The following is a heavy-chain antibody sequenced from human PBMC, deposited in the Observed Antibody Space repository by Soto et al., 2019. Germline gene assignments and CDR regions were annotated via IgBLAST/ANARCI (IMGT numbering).Heavy chain of an antibody. Sequence: SETLSLTCTVSGGSISSSSYYWGWIRQPPGKGLEWIGSIYYSGSTYYNPSLKSRVTISVDTSKNQFSLKLSSVTAADTAVYYCARLDYDILTGYFCFDYWGQGTLVTVSS. CDR1: GGSISSSSYY. CDR2: IYYSGST. CDR3: ARLDYDILTGYFCFDY. J-gene: IGHJ4*02. D-gene: IGHD3-9*01. V-gene: IGHV4-39*01.